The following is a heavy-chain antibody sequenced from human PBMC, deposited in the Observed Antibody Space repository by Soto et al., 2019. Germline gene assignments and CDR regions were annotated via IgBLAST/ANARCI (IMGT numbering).Heavy chain of an antibody. CDR2: INHNGGT. CDR3: ARDDVLCDGGRCYGVPLDV. CDR1: GGSFSYYY. J-gene: IGHJ6*04. D-gene: IGHD2-15*01. Sequence: PSETLSLTCAVYGGSFSYYYWTWIRQPPGKGLEWIGEINHNGGTNYNPSLKSRVSISEDTSKNQFSLRLNSVTAADTAVYYCARDDVLCDGGRCYGVPLDVWGKGTTVTVSS. V-gene: IGHV4-34*01.